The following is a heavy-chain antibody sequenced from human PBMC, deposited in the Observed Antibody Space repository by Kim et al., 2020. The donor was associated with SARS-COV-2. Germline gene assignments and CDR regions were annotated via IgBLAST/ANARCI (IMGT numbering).Heavy chain of an antibody. CDR1: GFTFSSYA. Sequence: GGSLRLSCAASGFTFSSYAMSWVRQAPGKGLEWVSAISGSGGSTYYADSVKGRFTISRDNSKNTLYLQMNSLRAEDTAVYYCAKSRWLQDSYYYYGMDVWGQGTTVTVSS. CDR2: ISGSGGST. J-gene: IGHJ6*02. CDR3: AKSRWLQDSYYYYGMDV. V-gene: IGHV3-23*01. D-gene: IGHD5-12*01.